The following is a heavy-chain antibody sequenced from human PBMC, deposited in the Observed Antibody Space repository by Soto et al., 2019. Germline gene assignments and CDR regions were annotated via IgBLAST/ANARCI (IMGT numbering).Heavy chain of an antibody. CDR2: INPNGGST. CDR3: ATSVNSAMAFDY. D-gene: IGHD5-12*01. CDR1: GYTFTHYY. J-gene: IGHJ4*02. Sequence: QVQLVQSGAEVKKPGASVKVSCKASGYTFTHYYIHWVRQAPGQGLEWMGIINPNGGSTTYAQKFRAGFTTPRDTSTSTVYIERSSLRSEDSAVYYGATSVNSAMAFDYWGQGTLVTVSS. V-gene: IGHV1-46*01.